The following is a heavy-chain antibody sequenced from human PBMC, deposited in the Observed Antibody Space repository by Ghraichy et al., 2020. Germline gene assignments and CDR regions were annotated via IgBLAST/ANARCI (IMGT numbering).Heavy chain of an antibody. Sequence: GGSLRLSCAASGFTFSSYAMHWVRQAPGKGLEWVAVISYDGSNKYYADSVKGRFTISRDNSKNTLYLQMNSLRAEDTAVYYCARERREDSSGSYHDAFDIWGQGTMVTVSS. CDR1: GFTFSSYA. CDR2: ISYDGSNK. CDR3: ARERREDSSGSYHDAFDI. J-gene: IGHJ3*02. D-gene: IGHD3-22*01. V-gene: IGHV3-30*01.